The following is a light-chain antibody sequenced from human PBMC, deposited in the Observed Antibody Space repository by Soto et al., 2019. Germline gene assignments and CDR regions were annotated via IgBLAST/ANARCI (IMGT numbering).Light chain of an antibody. V-gene: IGKV1-39*01. CDR1: QSISSY. J-gene: IGKJ1*01. Sequence: DIQITQSPSSLSASVGDRVTITCRASQSISSYLNWYQQKPGKAPKLLIYAASSLQSGVPSRFSGSGSGTDFTLTISSLQPEDFATYYCQKYDSYSLKFGQGTKVDIK. CDR3: QKYDSYSLK. CDR2: AAS.